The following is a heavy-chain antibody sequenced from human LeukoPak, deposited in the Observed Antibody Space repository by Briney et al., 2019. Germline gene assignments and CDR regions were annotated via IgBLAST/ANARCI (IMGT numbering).Heavy chain of an antibody. V-gene: IGHV3-74*01. Sequence: GGSLRLSCAASGFTRRNYWMHWVRQVPGRGLVWVSRISGDGSGTNYADSVKGRFTISRDNAKNTVYLQINNLRAQDTAVYFCARYSSSSGGPSYYLDYWGQGTLVTVSS. CDR1: GFTRRNYW. CDR2: ISGDGSGT. CDR3: ARYSSSSGGPSYYLDY. D-gene: IGHD6-6*01. J-gene: IGHJ4*02.